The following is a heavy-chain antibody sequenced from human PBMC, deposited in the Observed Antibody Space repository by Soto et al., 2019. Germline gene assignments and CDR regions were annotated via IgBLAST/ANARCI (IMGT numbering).Heavy chain of an antibody. J-gene: IGHJ6*02. CDR2: FRSGGGT. CDR1: GDSISSYN. D-gene: IGHD3-10*01. CDR3: VRQGLGVLHGLVDV. Sequence: QVQLQESGPGLVKPSETLSLTCTVSGDSISSYNLAWIRQPPGKGLEWIGYFRSGGGTSYNPSLKRRVAIAADPSMKQFSLRLSSVTAADTAVYYCVRQGLGVLHGLVDVWGQGTTVTVSS. V-gene: IGHV4-59*08.